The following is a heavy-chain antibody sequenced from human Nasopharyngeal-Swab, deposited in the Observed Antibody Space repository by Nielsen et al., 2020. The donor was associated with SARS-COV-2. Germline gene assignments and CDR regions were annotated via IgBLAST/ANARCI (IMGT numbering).Heavy chain of an antibody. CDR2: LYYTGST. V-gene: IGHV4-39*01. CDR1: GGSISSSSYY. Sequence: SDTLSPTFTVSGGSISSSSYYWGWIRQPPGKGLEWIGSLYYTGSTYYNPSLKSRVTISVDTSKNQFSLKLSSVTATDTAVYYCARHGGFGKNFDYWGQGTLVTVSS. D-gene: IGHD3-10*01. J-gene: IGHJ4*02. CDR3: ARHGGFGKNFDY.